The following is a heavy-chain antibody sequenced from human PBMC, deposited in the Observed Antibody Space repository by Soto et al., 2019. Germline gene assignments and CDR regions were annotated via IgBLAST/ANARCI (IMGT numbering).Heavy chain of an antibody. CDR3: AGGDFGDYRTCDY. D-gene: IGHD4-17*01. CDR2: IRAHNSVT. V-gene: IGHV1-18*01. J-gene: IGHJ4*02. CDR1: GYTFDIYG. Sequence: QVQLLQSGAELKKPGASVKVSCKTSGYTFDIYGITWLRQAPGQGLEWVGGIRAHNSVTHYSQNRQGRVTMTTNTPTSTAYLELRSLRADDTAVYYCAGGDFGDYRTCDYWGQGTLVTVSS.